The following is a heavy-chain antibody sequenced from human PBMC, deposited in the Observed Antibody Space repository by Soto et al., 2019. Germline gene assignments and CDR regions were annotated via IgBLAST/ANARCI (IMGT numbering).Heavy chain of an antibody. Sequence: EMQLVESGGGLVQPGGSLRLACLASGFTFNSHWMGWVRQSPGKGLEWVANIDRDGRDKYYVDSVKGRFTLSRDNAKNSVFLQMNSLRVEDTAMYYCARHDYFTFDHWGLGTLVTVSS. CDR2: IDRDGRDK. CDR3: ARHDYFTFDH. CDR1: GFTFNSHW. D-gene: IGHD5-12*01. V-gene: IGHV3-7*04. J-gene: IGHJ5*02.